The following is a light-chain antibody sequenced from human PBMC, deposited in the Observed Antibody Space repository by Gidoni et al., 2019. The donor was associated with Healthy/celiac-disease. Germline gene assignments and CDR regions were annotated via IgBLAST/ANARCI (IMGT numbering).Light chain of an antibody. J-gene: IGLJ2*01. V-gene: IGLV3-21*02. CDR2: DDS. Sequence: SYVLTQPPSVSVAPGQTARITCGGNNIGSKSVHWYQQKPGQAPLLVVYDDSVRPSGIPERFSGSNSGNTATLTISRVEAGDEADYYCQVWDSSSDHVVFGGGTKLTVL. CDR1: NIGSKS. CDR3: QVWDSSSDHVV.